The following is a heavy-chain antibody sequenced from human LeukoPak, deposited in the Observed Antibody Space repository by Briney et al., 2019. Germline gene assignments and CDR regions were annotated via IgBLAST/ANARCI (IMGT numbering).Heavy chain of an antibody. D-gene: IGHD1-7*01. J-gene: IGHJ3*02. V-gene: IGHV1-69*01. CDR3: ARDIGPTTLYNWNYADAFDI. Sequence: SVKLSCKASGGTFSSYAINWVRQAPGQGLEWMGGIIPIFGTANYAQKSQGRVKITADESTSTAYMELSSLRSDDTAVYYCARDIGPTTLYNWNYADAFDIWGQGTMVTVSS. CDR1: GGTFSSYA. CDR2: IIPIFGTA.